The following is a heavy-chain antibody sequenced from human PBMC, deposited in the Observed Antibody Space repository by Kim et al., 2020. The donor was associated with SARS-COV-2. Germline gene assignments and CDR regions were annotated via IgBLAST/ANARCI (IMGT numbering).Heavy chain of an antibody. CDR3: AREPGMGVRGVIGYYYYGMDV. CDR1: GFTFSDYY. J-gene: IGHJ6*02. D-gene: IGHD3-10*01. V-gene: IGHV3-11*04. Sequence: GGSLRLSCAASGFTFSDYYMSWIRQAPGKGLEWVSYISSSGSTIYYADSVKGRFTISRDNAKNSLYLQMNSLRAEDTAVYYCAREPGMGVRGVIGYYYYGMDVWGQGTTVTVSS. CDR2: ISSSGSTI.